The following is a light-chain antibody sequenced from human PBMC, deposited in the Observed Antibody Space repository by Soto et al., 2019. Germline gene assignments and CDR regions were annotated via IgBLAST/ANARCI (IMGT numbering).Light chain of an antibody. V-gene: IGLV2-18*02. J-gene: IGLJ1*01. CDR3: NSFTTSSTYV. CDR2: EVN. CDR1: SSDVGDYKF. Sequence: SVLTQPASVSGSLGQSITISCSGTSSDVGDYKFVSWYQQPPGTAPKLIIYEVNNRPSGVPDRFSGSKSGNTASLTISGLQAEDEADYYCNSFTTSSTYVFGTGTKVTV.